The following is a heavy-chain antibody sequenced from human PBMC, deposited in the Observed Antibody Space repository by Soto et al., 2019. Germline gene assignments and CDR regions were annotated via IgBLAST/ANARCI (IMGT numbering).Heavy chain of an antibody. V-gene: IGHV1-8*01. J-gene: IGHJ4*02. D-gene: IGHD5-18*01. CDR3: ARGIQLWPITYYFDY. CDR2: MNPNSGNA. Sequence: ASVKVSCKASGYTFTSYDINWVRQATGQGLEWMGWMNPNSGNAGYAQKFQGRVTMTRNTSKNQFSLKLSSVTAADTAVYYCARGIQLWPITYYFDYWGQGTLVTVSS. CDR1: GYTFTSYD.